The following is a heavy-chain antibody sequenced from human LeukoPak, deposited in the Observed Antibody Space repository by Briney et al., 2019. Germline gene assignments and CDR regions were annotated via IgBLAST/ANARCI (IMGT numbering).Heavy chain of an antibody. Sequence: GGSLRLSCAASGFTFSSYAMSWVRQAPGKGLEWVSGISSSGDNTYYADSVKGRFTISRDNSKNTLYVQVNSLGTEDTAAYYCAKGSYYDSSGSFYFDYWGQGTLVTVSS. CDR1: GFTFSSYA. D-gene: IGHD3-22*01. J-gene: IGHJ4*02. V-gene: IGHV3-23*01. CDR3: AKGSYYDSSGSFYFDY. CDR2: ISSSGDNT.